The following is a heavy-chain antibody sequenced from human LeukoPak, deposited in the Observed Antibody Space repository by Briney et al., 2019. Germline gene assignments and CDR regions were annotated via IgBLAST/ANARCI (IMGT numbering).Heavy chain of an antibody. CDR1: GDTFTSYY. V-gene: IGHV1-46*01. CDR3: ARDPSGIAARRGRFDY. Sequence: ASVKVSCKASGDTFTSYYMHGVRQAPGQGREWMGVINASGGSTRYGQKFQGRVTMTRDMSTSTVYMELSSLRSEDTAVYYCARDPSGIAARRGRFDYWGQGTLVTVSS. D-gene: IGHD6-6*01. J-gene: IGHJ4*02. CDR2: INASGGST.